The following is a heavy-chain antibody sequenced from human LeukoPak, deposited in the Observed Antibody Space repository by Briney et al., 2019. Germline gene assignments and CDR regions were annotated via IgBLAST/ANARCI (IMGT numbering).Heavy chain of an antibody. CDR2: IKQDGSEK. Sequence: GGSLRLSCAASGFTFSSYWMSWVRQAPGKGLEWVANIKQDGSEKYYVDSVKGRFTISRDNSKNTLYLQMNSLRAEDTAVYYCAKDLSRSYYYDPDAFDIWGQGTMVTVSS. CDR3: AKDLSRSYYYDPDAFDI. V-gene: IGHV3-7*01. CDR1: GFTFSSYW. J-gene: IGHJ3*02. D-gene: IGHD3-22*01.